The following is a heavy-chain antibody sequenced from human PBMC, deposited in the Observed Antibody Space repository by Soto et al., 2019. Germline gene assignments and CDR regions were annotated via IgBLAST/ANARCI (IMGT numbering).Heavy chain of an antibody. D-gene: IGHD6-13*01. CDR1: GYSISSGYY. CDR2: IYHSGST. J-gene: IGHJ6*02. V-gene: IGHV4-38-2*01. CDR3: ARGHGSSWYYYYYGMDG. Sequence: SEPLSLTYAVSGYSISSGYYCVWIRKPPGKGLEWIGRIYHSGSTYYNPSLKSRVTISVDASKNQFSLKLSSLTAADASVYYCARGHGSSWYYYYYGMDGWGQGSTVT.